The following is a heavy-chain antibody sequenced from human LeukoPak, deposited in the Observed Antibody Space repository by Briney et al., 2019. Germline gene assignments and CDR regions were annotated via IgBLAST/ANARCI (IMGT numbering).Heavy chain of an antibody. V-gene: IGHV5-51*01. CDR3: ARAVYYYDSSGYYYAGNWFDP. Sequence: GESLKISCKGSGYSFTSYWIGWVRQMPGKGLEWMGIIYPGDSDTRYSPSFQGQVTISADKSISTAYLQWSSLKASDTAMYSCARAVYYYDSSGYYYAGNWFDPWGQGTLVTVSS. D-gene: IGHD3-22*01. CDR1: GYSFTSYW. J-gene: IGHJ5*02. CDR2: IYPGDSDT.